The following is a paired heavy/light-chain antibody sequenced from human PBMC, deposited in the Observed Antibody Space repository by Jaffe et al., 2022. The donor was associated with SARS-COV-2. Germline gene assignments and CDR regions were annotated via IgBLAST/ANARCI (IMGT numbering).Light chain of an antibody. CDR1: SSNIGAGYD. Sequence: QSVLTQPPSVSGAPGQRVTISCTGGSSNIGAGYDVHWYQQFPGTAPKLLIYGATNRASGVPDRFSGSKSGTSASLAITGLQAEDEADYYCQSYDSRLGGYVFGTGTTVTV. V-gene: IGLV1-40*01. CDR3: QSYDSRLGGYV. J-gene: IGLJ1*01. CDR2: GAT.
Heavy chain of an antibody. CDR1: GFTFSSYG. CDR2: ISYDGDSK. Sequence: QVQLVESGGALVPPGRSLRLSCEASGFTFSSYGIHWVRQAPGKGLEWVAIISYDGDSKYNLDSVKGRFTVSRDNSKNTAYLQMDSLEPEDTARYYCARDPSHRLSLARAGYNWFDPWGQGTLVTVSS. V-gene: IGHV3-30*03. J-gene: IGHJ5*02. D-gene: IGHD2-21*01. CDR3: ARDPSHRLSLARAGYNWFDP.